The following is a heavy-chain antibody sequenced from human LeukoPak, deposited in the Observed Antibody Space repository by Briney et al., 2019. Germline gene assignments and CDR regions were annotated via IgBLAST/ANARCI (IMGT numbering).Heavy chain of an antibody. Sequence: PGRSLRLSYAASGFTFSSYAMGSVRQAAGKWIECVSAISGSGGSTSHADCVKGRFTISRDNSKNTLYLQMNSLRAEDTAVYYCAKAPALTHYYDSSGPYFDYWGQGTLVTVSS. D-gene: IGHD3-22*01. CDR3: AKAPALTHYYDSSGPYFDY. CDR1: GFTFSSYA. V-gene: IGHV3-23*01. J-gene: IGHJ4*02. CDR2: ISGSGGST.